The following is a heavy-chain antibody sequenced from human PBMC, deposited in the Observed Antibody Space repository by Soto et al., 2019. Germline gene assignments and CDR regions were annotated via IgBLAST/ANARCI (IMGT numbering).Heavy chain of an antibody. CDR1: GYTFTSYA. CDR2: INAGNGNT. V-gene: IGHV1-3*01. D-gene: IGHD6-6*01. J-gene: IGHJ5*02. Sequence: GASVNVSCTASGYTFTSYAMHWVRQAPGQRLEWMGWINAGNGNTKYSQKFQGRVTITRDTSASTAYMELSSLRSEDTAVYYCARGLYSSSSVWFDPWGQGTLVTVSS. CDR3: ARGLYSSSSVWFDP.